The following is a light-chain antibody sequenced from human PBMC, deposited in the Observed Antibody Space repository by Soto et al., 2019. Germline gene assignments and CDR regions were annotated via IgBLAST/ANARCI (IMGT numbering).Light chain of an antibody. V-gene: IGLV2-18*02. J-gene: IGLJ1*01. CDR1: SSDVGSYNR. CDR3: SSFTSSSTYV. CDR2: EVS. Sequence: QSVLTQPPSWSGSPGHAVAISCNGTSSDVGSYNRVAWYQQSPGTAPKLMIYEVSNRPSGVPDRFSGSKSGNTASLTISGLQAEDEADYYCSSFTSSSTYVFGTGTKVTVL.